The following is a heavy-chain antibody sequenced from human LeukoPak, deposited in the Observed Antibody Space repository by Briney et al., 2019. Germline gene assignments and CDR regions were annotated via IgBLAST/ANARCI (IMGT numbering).Heavy chain of an antibody. J-gene: IGHJ4*02. CDR2: FDPEHGET. Sequence: ASVKVSCKLSGYTLTELSIHWVRQAPGRGLEWVGGFDPEHGETIYAQMIEGRVTMTEETYADTAYIELSSLTSEDTAVYYCATRSPHTGYDSFDYWGQGTLVTVSS. V-gene: IGHV1-24*01. D-gene: IGHD5-12*01. CDR3: ATRSPHTGYDSFDY. CDR1: GYTLTELS.